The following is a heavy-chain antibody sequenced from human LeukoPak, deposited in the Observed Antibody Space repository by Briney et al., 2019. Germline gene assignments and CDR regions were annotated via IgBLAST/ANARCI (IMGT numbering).Heavy chain of an antibody. D-gene: IGHD5-18*01. CDR1: GFTVSSTY. CDR3: ARFFVDTPMVTVTHSLDY. V-gene: IGHV3-21*01. Sequence: GGSLRLSCGASGFTVSSTYMSWVRQAPGKGLEWVSSISRGSSYIYYADSVKGRFTISRDNAKNSLYLQMNSLRAEDTAVYYCARFFVDTPMVTVTHSLDYWGQGTLVTVSS. J-gene: IGHJ4*02. CDR2: ISRGSSYI.